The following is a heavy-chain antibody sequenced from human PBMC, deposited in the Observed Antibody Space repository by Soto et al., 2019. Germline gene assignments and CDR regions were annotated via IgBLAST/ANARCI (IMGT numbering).Heavy chain of an antibody. CDR3: ARSIVVVPAAMLYGEQEHNDY. V-gene: IGHV3-23*01. Sequence: GGSLRLSCAASGFTFSSYAMSWVRQAPGKGLEWVSAISGSGGSTYYADSVKGRFTISRDNSKNTLYLQMNSLRAEDTAVYYCARSIVVVPAAMLYGEQEHNDYWGQGTLVTVSS. J-gene: IGHJ4*02. CDR2: ISGSGGST. CDR1: GFTFSSYA. D-gene: IGHD2-2*01.